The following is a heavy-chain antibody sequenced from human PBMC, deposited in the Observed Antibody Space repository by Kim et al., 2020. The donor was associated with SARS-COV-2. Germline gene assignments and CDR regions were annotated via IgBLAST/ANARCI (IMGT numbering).Heavy chain of an antibody. CDR2: GKT. CDR3: ARAGPPFDY. Sequence: GKTYYNPPHKDRVTISVDRAKHQFSRKLSCVTAADTAVYYCARAGPPFDYWGQGTLVTVSS. J-gene: IGHJ4*02. V-gene: IGHV4-30-2*01.